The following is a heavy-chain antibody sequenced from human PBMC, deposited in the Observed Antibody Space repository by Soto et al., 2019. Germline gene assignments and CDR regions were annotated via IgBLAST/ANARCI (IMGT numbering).Heavy chain of an antibody. CDR3: ARAHIGVATDVDAFDI. CDR2: IWYDGSYK. D-gene: IGHD2-21*02. CDR1: GFTFSGYG. J-gene: IGHJ3*02. V-gene: IGHV3-33*01. Sequence: QVQLVESGGGVVQPGRSLRLSCAASGFTFSGYGMYWVRQAPGKGLEWVAVIWYDGSYKYYADSVKGRFTISRDNSKNTLYLQMNSLRAEDTAVYYCARAHIGVATDVDAFDIWGQGTMVTVSS.